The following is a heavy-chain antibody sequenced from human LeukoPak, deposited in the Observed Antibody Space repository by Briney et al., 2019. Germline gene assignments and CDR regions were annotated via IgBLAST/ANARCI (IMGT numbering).Heavy chain of an antibody. CDR2: IKQDGSEK. J-gene: IGHJ4*02. CDR1: GFTISTYW. V-gene: IGHV3-7*01. CDR3: ARWMLTQQWYYIDF. D-gene: IGHD5-18*01. Sequence: GGSLRLSCAASGFTISTYWMTWVRQAPGEGLEWVANIKQDGSEKYYVDSVKGRFTISRDNAKNSLYLQMNSLRPEDTAVYYCARWMLTQQWYYIDFWGQGTLVTVSS.